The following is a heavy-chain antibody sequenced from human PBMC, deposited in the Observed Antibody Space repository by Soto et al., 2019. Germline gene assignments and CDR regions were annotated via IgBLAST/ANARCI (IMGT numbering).Heavy chain of an antibody. D-gene: IGHD1-1*01. Sequence: QVQLQESGPGLVKPSGTLSLTCAVSGGSISSSHWWIWVRQPPGKGLEWIGEIFHSGTTNYNPSLTSRVTISVDKSKNQFSLNLSSVTAADTAVYYCARQLERGGLPEGFEYWGQGTLATVSS. V-gene: IGHV4-4*02. CDR2: IFHSGTT. CDR1: GGSISSSHW. J-gene: IGHJ4*02. CDR3: ARQLERGGLPEGFEY.